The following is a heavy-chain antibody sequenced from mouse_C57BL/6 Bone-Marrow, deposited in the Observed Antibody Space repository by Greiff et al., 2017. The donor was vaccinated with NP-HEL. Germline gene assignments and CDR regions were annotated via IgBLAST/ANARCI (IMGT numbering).Heavy chain of an antibody. Sequence: DVHLVESEGGLVQPGSSMKLSCTASGFTFSDYYMAWVRQVPEKGLEWVAHINYDGSSTYYLDSLKSRFIISRDNAKNILYLQMSSLKSEDTATYYCAREGGLRRRTYAMDYWGQGNSVTVSS. CDR3: AREGGLRRRTYAMDY. V-gene: IGHV5-16*01. CDR2: INYDGSST. CDR1: GFTFSDYY. D-gene: IGHD2-4*01. J-gene: IGHJ4*01.